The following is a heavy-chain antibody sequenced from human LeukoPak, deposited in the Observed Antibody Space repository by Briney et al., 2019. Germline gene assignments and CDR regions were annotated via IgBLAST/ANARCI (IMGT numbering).Heavy chain of an antibody. J-gene: IGHJ6*02. CDR1: GGSISSYY. V-gene: IGHV4-59*01. Sequence: SETLSLTCTVSGGSISSYYWSWIRQPPGKGLEWIGYIYYSGSTNYNPSLKSRVTISVDTSKNQLSLKLSSVTAADTAVYYCARDRSPEHYYDSSHWDYYYGMDVWGQGTTVTVSS. CDR2: IYYSGST. D-gene: IGHD3-22*01. CDR3: ARDRSPEHYYDSSHWDYYYGMDV.